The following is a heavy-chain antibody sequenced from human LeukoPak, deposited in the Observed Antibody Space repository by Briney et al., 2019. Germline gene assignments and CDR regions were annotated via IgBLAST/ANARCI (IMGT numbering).Heavy chain of an antibody. CDR1: GGSISSYY. CDR3: ARLQVHCGGDCYTRWFDP. J-gene: IGHJ5*02. V-gene: IGHV4-59*08. CDR2: IYYSGTT. Sequence: PSETLSLTCTVSGGSISSYYWSWIRLPPGKGLEWIGYIYYSGTTNYNPSLKSRVTISLDRSKNQFSLKLRSVTAADTAVYYCARLQVHCGGDCYTRWFDPWGQGTLVTVSS. D-gene: IGHD2-21*02.